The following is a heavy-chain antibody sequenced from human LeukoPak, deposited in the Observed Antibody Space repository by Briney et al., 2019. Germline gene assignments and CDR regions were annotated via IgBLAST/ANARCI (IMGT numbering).Heavy chain of an antibody. CDR2: ISSSSSYI. J-gene: IGHJ4*02. CDR1: GFTFSSYS. D-gene: IGHD3-22*01. Sequence: GGSLRLSCAASGFTFSSYSMNWVRQAPGKGLEWVSSISSSSSYIYYADSVKGRFTISRDNAKNSLYLQMNSLRAGDTAVYYCARDNYYDSSGLGYWGQGTLVTVSS. V-gene: IGHV3-21*01. CDR3: ARDNYYDSSGLGY.